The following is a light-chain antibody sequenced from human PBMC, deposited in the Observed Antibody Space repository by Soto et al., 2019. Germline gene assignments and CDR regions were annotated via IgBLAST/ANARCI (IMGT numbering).Light chain of an antibody. CDR3: QQYNNWPPDRT. V-gene: IGKV3-15*01. J-gene: IGKJ1*01. CDR1: QSVGSN. CDR2: GAS. Sequence: EIVMTQSPATLSVSPGERATLSCRASQSVGSNLAWYQLKPGQSPRLLIYGASTRATGIPSRFSGSGSGTVFPLTISSLQSEDFAIYFCQQYNNWPPDRTFGQGTKVEIK.